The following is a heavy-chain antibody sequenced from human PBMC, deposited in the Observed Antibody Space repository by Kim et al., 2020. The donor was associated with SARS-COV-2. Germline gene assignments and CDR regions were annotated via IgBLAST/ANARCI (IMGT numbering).Heavy chain of an antibody. CDR1: GFIFSRYG. V-gene: IGHV3-33*01. J-gene: IGHJ1*01. CDR2: IWFDGSNT. D-gene: IGHD3-16*01. Sequence: GGSLRLSCEASGFIFSRYGIHWVRQAPGKGLEWVAVIWFDGSNTYYADSLKGRFTISRDNSKNTVYLQMDSLRAEDTAVYYCAREGDNYYYKLLQDWGQGTLVTVSS. CDR3: AREGDNYYYKLLQD.